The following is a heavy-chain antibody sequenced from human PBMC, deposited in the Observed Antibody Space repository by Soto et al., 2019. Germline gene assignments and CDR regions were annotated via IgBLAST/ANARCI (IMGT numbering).Heavy chain of an antibody. CDR3: ARGYDYHSGGYLFDY. Sequence: TLSLTCSVSGGSVSSNIYYWTWIRHHPGKGPEWIGHIYYIGSTYYNPSLKSRVTISLDMSKNQFSLKLTSVSAADTAVYYCARGYDYHSGGYLFDYWGQGTMVTVSS. CDR1: GGSVSSNIYY. V-gene: IGHV4-31*03. D-gene: IGHD3-22*01. J-gene: IGHJ4*02. CDR2: IYYIGST.